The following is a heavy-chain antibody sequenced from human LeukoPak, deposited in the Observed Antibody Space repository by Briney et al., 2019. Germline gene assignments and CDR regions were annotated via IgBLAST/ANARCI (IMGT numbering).Heavy chain of an antibody. CDR2: INHSGST. CDR1: GGSFSGYY. CDR3: ASFRLGTPVGYFDY. V-gene: IGHV4-34*01. Sequence: SETLSLTCAVYGGSFSGYYWSWIRQPPGKGLEWIGEINHSGSTNYNPSLKSRVTISVDTSKNQFSLKLSSVTAADTAVYYCASFRLGTPVGYFDYWGQGTLVTVSS. D-gene: IGHD4-23*01. J-gene: IGHJ4*02.